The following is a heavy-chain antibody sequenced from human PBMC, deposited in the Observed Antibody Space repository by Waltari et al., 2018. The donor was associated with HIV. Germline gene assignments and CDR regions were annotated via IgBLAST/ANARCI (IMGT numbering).Heavy chain of an antibody. CDR1: GFDLRHFS. CDR3: VRDDPGYGPIDY. D-gene: IGHD3-16*01. Sequence: LVESGGGVVKTGGSIRLTCDASGFDLRHFSMNWVRQGPMRGLEWVASIRRGNNEKHYLDSVRGRFAISRDISESSVYLQMESLKEDDTATYFCVRDDPGYGPIDYWGQGTLVTV. V-gene: IGHV3-21*04. CDR2: IRRGNNEK. J-gene: IGHJ4*02.